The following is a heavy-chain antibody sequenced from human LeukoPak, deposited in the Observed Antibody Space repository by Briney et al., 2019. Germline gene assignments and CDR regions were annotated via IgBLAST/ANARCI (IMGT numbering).Heavy chain of an antibody. V-gene: IGHV4-39*07. CDR1: GGSLSSSDSY. CDR3: ARGVVATIRGVYYFDY. J-gene: IGHJ4*02. D-gene: IGHD5-12*01. CDR2: IYYRGST. Sequence: SETLSLTCTVSGGSLSSSDSYWGWIRQPPGKGLEWIGSIYYRGSTYYNAPLKSRVTISLDKSKNQFSLKLSSVTAADTAVYYCARGVVATIRGVYYFDYWGQGTLVTVSS.